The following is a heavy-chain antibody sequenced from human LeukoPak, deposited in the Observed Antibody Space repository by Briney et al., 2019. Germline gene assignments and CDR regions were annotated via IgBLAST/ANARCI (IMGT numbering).Heavy chain of an antibody. Sequence: SETLSLTCTVSGGSISSSSYYWGWIRQPPGKGLEWIGSIYYSGSTYYNPSLKSRVTISVDTSKNQFSLKLSSVTAADTAVYYCARVKWDRAFDIWGQGTMVTVSS. CDR1: GGSISSSSYY. V-gene: IGHV4-39*07. J-gene: IGHJ3*02. D-gene: IGHD1-26*01. CDR2: IYYSGST. CDR3: ARVKWDRAFDI.